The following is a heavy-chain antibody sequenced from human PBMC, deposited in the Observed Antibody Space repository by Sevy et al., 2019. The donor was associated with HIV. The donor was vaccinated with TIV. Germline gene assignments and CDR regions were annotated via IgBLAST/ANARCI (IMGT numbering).Heavy chain of an antibody. Sequence: GGYLRLSCAASGFTVNSNYMTWVRQAPGKGLEGVSVIHSDDTTYHADSVKDRFTISRDNFKNTLYLHMSSLRAEDTAVYYCARDQSGYCYALNYWGQGTLVTVSS. V-gene: IGHV3-66*01. CDR1: GFTVNSNY. D-gene: IGHD5-18*01. J-gene: IGHJ4*02. CDR3: ARDQSGYCYALNY. CDR2: IHSDDTT.